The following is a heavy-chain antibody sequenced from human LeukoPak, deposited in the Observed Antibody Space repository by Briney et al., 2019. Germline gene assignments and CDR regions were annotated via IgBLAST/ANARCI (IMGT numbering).Heavy chain of an antibody. D-gene: IGHD3-22*01. V-gene: IGHV1-46*01. CDR1: EYTFTSYY. J-gene: IGHJ4*02. CDR2: INPSGGST. CDR3: ARAAAPIITMIVVDLEDYYFDY. Sequence: ASVKVSCKASEYTFTSYYMHWVRQAPGQGLEWMGIINPSGGSTSYAQKFQGRVTMTRDTSTSTVYMELSSLRSEDTAVYYCARAAAPIITMIVVDLEDYYFDYWGQGTLVTVSS.